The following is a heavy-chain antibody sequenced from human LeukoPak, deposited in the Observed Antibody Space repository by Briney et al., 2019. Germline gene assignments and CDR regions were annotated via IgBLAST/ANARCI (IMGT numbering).Heavy chain of an antibody. J-gene: IGHJ6*02. CDR3: ARDPRQDTAMVLPNYYYYGMDV. CDR1: GYTFTSYS. CDR2: ICADNGNT. D-gene: IGHD5-18*01. Sequence: GASVKVSCKASGYTFTSYSISWGRQAPGQGLEWRGWICADNGNTNSAQNIQRRVTMTADTYTSTAYTELRSLRSDDAAVYYCARDPRQDTAMVLPNYYYYGMDVWGQGPTVSVSS. V-gene: IGHV1-18*01.